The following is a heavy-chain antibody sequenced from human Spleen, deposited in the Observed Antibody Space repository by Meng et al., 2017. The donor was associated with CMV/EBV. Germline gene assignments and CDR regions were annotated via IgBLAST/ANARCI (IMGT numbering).Heavy chain of an antibody. V-gene: IGHV3-23*01. CDR3: AKGSVTDGYFDY. D-gene: IGHD3-16*02. Sequence: GESLKISCGASGFTFVNCVMSWVRQAPGEGQEWVSAISGSGGRTYYADSVMGRFTISRDNSKNTLYLQVNSLRAEDTAVYFCAKGSVTDGYFDYWGQGTLVTVSS. CDR1: GFTFVNCV. J-gene: IGHJ4*02. CDR2: ISGSGGRT.